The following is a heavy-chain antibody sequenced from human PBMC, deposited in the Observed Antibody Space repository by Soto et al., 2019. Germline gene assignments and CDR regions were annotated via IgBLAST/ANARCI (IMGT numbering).Heavy chain of an antibody. D-gene: IGHD4-17*01. J-gene: IGHJ4*02. V-gene: IGHV3-23*01. CDR2: ISGSGGTT. Sequence: EVQLLESGGGLVQPGGSLRLSCAASGFTLSSYAMTWVRQAPGKGLEWVSVISGSGGTTYSADSVKGRFTISRDNSKNTLYLQMNSLRAEDTALYYCAKRMATVTNFDYWGQGTLVTVSS. CDR1: GFTLSSYA. CDR3: AKRMATVTNFDY.